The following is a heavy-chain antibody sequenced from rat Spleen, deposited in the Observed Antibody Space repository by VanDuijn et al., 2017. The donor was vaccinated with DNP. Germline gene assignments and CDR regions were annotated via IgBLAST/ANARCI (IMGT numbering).Heavy chain of an antibody. Sequence: EVQLVESGGGLVQPGRSLKLSCAASGFTFSDYYMAWVRQAPQKGLEWVASISYDGGNTYYRDSVKGRFTISRDNAKSTLYLQMNSLRSEDMATDYCARDSSSAWWGQGTQVTVSS. J-gene: IGHJ3*01. CDR2: ISYDGGNT. CDR1: GFTFSDYY. D-gene: IGHD1-2*01. V-gene: IGHV5-22*01. CDR3: ARDSSSAW.